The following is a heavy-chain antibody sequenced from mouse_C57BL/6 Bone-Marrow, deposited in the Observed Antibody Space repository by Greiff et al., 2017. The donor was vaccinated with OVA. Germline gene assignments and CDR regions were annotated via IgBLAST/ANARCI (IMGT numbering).Heavy chain of an antibody. CDR1: GYTFTSYG. CDR3: ARSGANWAWFAY. Sequence: QVQLQQSRAELARPGASVKLSCKASGYTFTSYGISWVKQRTGQGLEWIGEIYPRSGNTYYNEKFKGKATLTADKSSSTAYMELRSLTSEDSAVYFCARSGANWAWFAYWGQGTLVTVSA. D-gene: IGHD4-1*01. J-gene: IGHJ3*01. V-gene: IGHV1-81*01. CDR2: IYPRSGNT.